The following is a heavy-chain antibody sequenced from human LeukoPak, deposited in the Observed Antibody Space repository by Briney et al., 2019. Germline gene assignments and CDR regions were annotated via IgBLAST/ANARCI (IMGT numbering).Heavy chain of an antibody. J-gene: IGHJ4*02. CDR2: ISYDGSNK. D-gene: IGHD1-26*01. V-gene: IGHV3-30*04. CDR3: ARGGSYPYYFDY. Sequence: PGGSLRLSCAASGFTFRNYVIHWVRQAPGKGLEWVAVISYDGSNKYYADSVKGRFTISRDNSKNTLYLQMNSLRAEDTAVYYCARGGSYPYYFDYWGQGTLVTVSS. CDR1: GFTFRNYV.